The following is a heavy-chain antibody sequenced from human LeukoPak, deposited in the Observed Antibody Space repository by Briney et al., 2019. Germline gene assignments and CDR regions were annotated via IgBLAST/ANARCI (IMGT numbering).Heavy chain of an antibody. CDR1: GFTFSSFW. Sequence: GGSLRLSCAASGFTFSSFWLTCVRQAPGKALEGVDNIERDGSKKTYVDSVKGRFTISRDNAKNSLYLQMSSRRAEDTAVYYCATAPAAADSFWGQGTLVAVSA. CDR2: IERDGSKK. V-gene: IGHV3-7*01. CDR3: ATAPAAADSF. J-gene: IGHJ4*02. D-gene: IGHD6-13*01.